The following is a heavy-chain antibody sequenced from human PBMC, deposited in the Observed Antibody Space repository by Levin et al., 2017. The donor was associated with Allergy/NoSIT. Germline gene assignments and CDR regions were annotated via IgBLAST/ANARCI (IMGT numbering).Heavy chain of an antibody. CDR3: ARDVITMVRGVKPFYYYYMDV. D-gene: IGHD3-10*01. Sequence: SQTLSLTCTVSGGSISSGSYYWSWIRQPAGKGLEWIGRIYTSGSTNYNPSLKSRVTISVDTSKNQFSLKLSSVTAADTAVYYCARDVITMVRGVKPFYYYYMDVWGKGTTVTVSS. CDR1: GGSISSGSYY. V-gene: IGHV4-61*02. CDR2: IYTSGST. J-gene: IGHJ6*03.